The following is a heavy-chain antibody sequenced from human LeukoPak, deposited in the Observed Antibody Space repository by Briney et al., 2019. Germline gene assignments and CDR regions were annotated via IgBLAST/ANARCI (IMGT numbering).Heavy chain of an antibody. CDR3: ARLESGSESCYKAFDF. J-gene: IGHJ3*01. V-gene: IGHV3-7*01. D-gene: IGHD2-2*02. CDR1: GFTFSSYW. Sequence: GGSLRLSCAASGFTFSSYWMSWVRQAPGKGLEWVANIKQDGSEKYYVDSVKGRFTISRDNAKNSLYLQMNSLRAEDTAVYYCARLESGSESCYKAFDFWGQGTMVTVSS. CDR2: IKQDGSEK.